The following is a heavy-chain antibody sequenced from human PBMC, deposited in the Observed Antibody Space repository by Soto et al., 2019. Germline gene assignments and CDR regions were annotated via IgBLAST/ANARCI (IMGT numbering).Heavy chain of an antibody. CDR2: IKTDGYAA. J-gene: IGHJ4*02. D-gene: IGHD6-19*01. Sequence: ESGGVLVQPGGSLRLSCAASGFTFDSHWMHWVRQAPGEGLVWVSRIKTDGYAAAYADSVKGRFTISRDTTKNTVYLQMNSLRAEDTAVYFCVRESGVAADCWGQGTLVTVSS. V-gene: IGHV3-74*01. CDR1: GFTFDSHW. CDR3: VRESGVAADC.